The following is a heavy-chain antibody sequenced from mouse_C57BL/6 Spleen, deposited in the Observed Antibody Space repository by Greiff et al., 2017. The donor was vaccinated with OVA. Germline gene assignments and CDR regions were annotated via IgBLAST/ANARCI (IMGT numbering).Heavy chain of an antibody. CDR1: GFTFSSYA. CDR3: AREGGNYSDY. Sequence: EVHLVESGGGLVKPGGSLKLSCAASGFTFSSYAMSWVRQTPEKRLEWVATISDGGSYTYYPDNVKGRFTISRDNAKNNLYLQMSHLKSEDTAMYYCAREGGNYSDYWGQGTTLTVSS. V-gene: IGHV5-4*01. CDR2: ISDGGSYT. J-gene: IGHJ2*01. D-gene: IGHD1-1*02.